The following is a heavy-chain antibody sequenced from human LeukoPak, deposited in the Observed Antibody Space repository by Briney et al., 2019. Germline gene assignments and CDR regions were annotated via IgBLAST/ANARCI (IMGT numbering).Heavy chain of an antibody. CDR2: IYYSGST. CDR1: GGSISSYY. V-gene: IGHV4-59*12. D-gene: IGHD7-27*01. J-gene: IGHJ3*02. Sequence: SETLSLTCTVSGGSISSYYWSWIRQPPGKGLEWIGYIYYSGSTNYNPSLKSRVTISLDTSKNQFSLRLSSLTAADTAVYYCARDRLSLGAFDIWGQGTMVTVSS. CDR3: ARDRLSLGAFDI.